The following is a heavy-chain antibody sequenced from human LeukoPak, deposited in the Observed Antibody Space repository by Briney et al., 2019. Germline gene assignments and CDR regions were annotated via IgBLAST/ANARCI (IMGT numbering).Heavy chain of an antibody. CDR1: GGTFIIYA. J-gene: IGHJ4*02. V-gene: IGHV1-69*13. D-gene: IGHD4-17*01. CDR3: ARNNDSGDNVL. CDR2: IIPIFGTA. Sequence: ASVKVSFKASGGTFIIYAISWVRQAPGQGREWMGGIIPIFGTANYAQKFQGRVTITADESTSTAYMELSSLRSEDTAVYYCARNNDSGDNVLWGQGTLVTVSS.